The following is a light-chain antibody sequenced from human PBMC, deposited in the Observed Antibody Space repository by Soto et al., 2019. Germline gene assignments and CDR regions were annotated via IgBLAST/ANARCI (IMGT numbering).Light chain of an antibody. V-gene: IGKV1-39*01. CDR1: QSISSY. J-gene: IGKJ3*01. Sequence: DIQMTQSPSSLSASVGDRVTITCRASQSISSYLNWYQQKPGKAPKLLIYTASSLQSGVPSRFSGSQSGTDLTLTISSLQPEDFATYYRQLSYNTLGFTFGPGTKVDIK. CDR2: TAS. CDR3: QLSYNTLGFT.